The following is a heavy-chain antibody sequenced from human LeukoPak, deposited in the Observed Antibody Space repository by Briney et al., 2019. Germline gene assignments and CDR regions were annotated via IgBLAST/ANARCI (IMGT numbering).Heavy chain of an antibody. CDR2: IWYDGSNK. Sequence: GGSLRLSCAASGFTFSSYGMHWVRQAPGKGLEWVAVIWYDGSNKYYADSVKGRFTISRDNSKNTLYLQMNSLRAEDTAVYYCAKSGEWEPTDLDYWGQGTLVSVSS. CDR1: GFTFSSYG. CDR3: AKSGEWEPTDLDY. J-gene: IGHJ4*02. V-gene: IGHV3-33*06. D-gene: IGHD1-26*01.